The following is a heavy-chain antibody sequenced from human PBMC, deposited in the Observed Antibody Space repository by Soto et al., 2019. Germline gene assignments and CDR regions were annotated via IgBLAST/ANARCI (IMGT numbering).Heavy chain of an antibody. CDR2: IWYDGSNK. D-gene: IGHD5-18*01. CDR1: GFTFSSYG. Sequence: PGGSLRLSCAASGFTFSSYGMHWVRQAPGKGLEWVAVIWYDGSNKYYADSVKGRFTISRDNSKNTLYLQMNSLRAEDTAVYYCAREDTAMAGYHYYYGMDVWGQGTTVTVSS. V-gene: IGHV3-33*01. J-gene: IGHJ6*02. CDR3: AREDTAMAGYHYYYGMDV.